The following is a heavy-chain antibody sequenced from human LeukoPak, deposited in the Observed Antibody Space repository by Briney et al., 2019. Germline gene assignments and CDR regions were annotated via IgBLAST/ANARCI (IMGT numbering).Heavy chain of an antibody. J-gene: IGHJ6*02. Sequence: ASVKVSCKASGGTFSSYAISWVRQATGQGLEWMGWMNPNSGNTGYAQKFQGRVTMTRNTSISTAYMELSSLRSEDTAVYYCARGYDFWSGYPPFYYYYGMDVWGQGTTVTVSS. D-gene: IGHD3-3*01. CDR3: ARGYDFWSGYPPFYYYYGMDV. CDR2: MNPNSGNT. CDR1: GGTFSSYA. V-gene: IGHV1-8*02.